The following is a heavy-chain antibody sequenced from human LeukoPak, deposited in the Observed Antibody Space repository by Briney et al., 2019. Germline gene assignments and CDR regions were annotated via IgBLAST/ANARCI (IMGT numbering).Heavy chain of an antibody. V-gene: IGHV3-23*01. D-gene: IGHD3-16*01. CDR3: AKGYYDYVWGSYYFDY. Sequence: GGSLRLSCAASGFIFSSYAMSWVRQAPGKGLEWVSAISGSGGSTYYADSVKGRFTISRDNSRDTLYLQMNSLRAEDTAVYYCAKGYYDYVWGSYYFDYWGQGTLVTLSS. J-gene: IGHJ4*02. CDR1: GFIFSSYA. CDR2: ISGSGGST.